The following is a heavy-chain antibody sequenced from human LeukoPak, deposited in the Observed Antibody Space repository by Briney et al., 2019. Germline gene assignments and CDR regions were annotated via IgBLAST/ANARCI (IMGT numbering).Heavy chain of an antibody. J-gene: IGHJ4*02. CDR1: GFTFSSYS. V-gene: IGHV3-48*01. CDR3: AKGGIASPGLSN. Sequence: GGSLRLSCAASGFTFSSYSMNWIRQAPGKELEWISYTSSSGTTIYYADSVKGRFTISRDNAKNTLYVQMNSLRAEDTAVYYCAKGGIASPGLSNWGQGTLVTVSS. D-gene: IGHD6-13*01. CDR2: TSSSGTTI.